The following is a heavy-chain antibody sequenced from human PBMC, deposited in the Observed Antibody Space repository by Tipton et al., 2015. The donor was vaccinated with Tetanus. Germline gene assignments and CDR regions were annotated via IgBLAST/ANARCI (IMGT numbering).Heavy chain of an antibody. J-gene: IGHJ6*02. V-gene: IGHV4-59*08. D-gene: IGHD1-14*01. CDR2: IYYSGST. CDR3: ARRTGYFYAMDA. CDR1: GGSISNYY. Sequence: TLSLTCTVSGGSISNYYWSWIRQPPGKGLAWIGYIYYSGSTNYNPSLKSRVNISVDTSQNQFSPNLRSVTAADTAVYYCARRTGYFYAMDAWGQGTTVTVSS.